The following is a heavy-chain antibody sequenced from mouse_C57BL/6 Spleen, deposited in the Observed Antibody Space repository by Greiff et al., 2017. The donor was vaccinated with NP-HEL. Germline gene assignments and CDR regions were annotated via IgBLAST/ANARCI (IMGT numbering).Heavy chain of an antibody. V-gene: IGHV1-80*01. D-gene: IGHD2-5*01. Sequence: VTLMESGAELVKPGASVKISCKASGYAFSSSWMNWVKQRPGKGLEWIGPISPGDGDTNYNGKFKGKATLTADKSSSTAYMQLSSLTSEDAAVYFCARRDYSKAMDYWGQGTSVTVSS. J-gene: IGHJ4*01. CDR3: ARRDYSKAMDY. CDR1: GYAFSSSW. CDR2: ISPGDGDT.